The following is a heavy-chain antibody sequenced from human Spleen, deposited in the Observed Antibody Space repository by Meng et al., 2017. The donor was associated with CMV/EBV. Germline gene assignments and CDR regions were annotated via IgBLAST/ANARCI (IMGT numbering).Heavy chain of an antibody. CDR3: ARAPFGTRWWFDP. J-gene: IGHJ5*02. V-gene: IGHV3-66*02. CDR1: GFTVSINY. Sequence: CAASGFTVSINYMPWVRQAPGKGLEWVSLIYSDGTTYYADSVKGRFTISRDNSNNMLYLQMNSLRAEDTAMYRCARAPFGTRWWFDPWGQGTLVTVSS. D-gene: IGHD1-14*01. CDR2: IYSDGTT.